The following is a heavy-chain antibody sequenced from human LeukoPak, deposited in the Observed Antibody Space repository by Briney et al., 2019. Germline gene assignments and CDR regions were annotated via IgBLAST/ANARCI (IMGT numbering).Heavy chain of an antibody. CDR1: GGSFSGYY. Sequence: SETLSLTSAVYGGSFSGYYRSWIRQPPGQGLEWIGEINHSGSTNYNPSLKSRVTISVDTSKNQFSLKLSSVTAADTAVYYCARTVPASALDYWGQGTLVTVSS. V-gene: IGHV4-34*01. J-gene: IGHJ4*02. CDR2: INHSGST. CDR3: ARTVPASALDY.